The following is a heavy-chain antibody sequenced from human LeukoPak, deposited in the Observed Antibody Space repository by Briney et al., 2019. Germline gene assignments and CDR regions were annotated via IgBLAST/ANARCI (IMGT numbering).Heavy chain of an antibody. CDR1: GGSIGNYY. Sequence: SETLSLTCIVSGGSIGNYYWSWIRQPPGRGLEWIGYMHYSGNNNYNPSLKSRATVSIDTSKNQFSLRVDSVTAADPAVYYCARHGGSGNYFHHQRAFDIWGQGTVVTVSS. J-gene: IGHJ3*02. D-gene: IGHD3-10*01. V-gene: IGHV4-59*08. CDR2: MHYSGNN. CDR3: ARHGGSGNYFHHQRAFDI.